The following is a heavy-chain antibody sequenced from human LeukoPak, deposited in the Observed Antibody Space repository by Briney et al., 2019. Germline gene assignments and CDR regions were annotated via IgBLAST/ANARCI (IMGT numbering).Heavy chain of an antibody. Sequence: ASVKVSCKAFGYTFTGYYMHWVRQAPEQGLEWMGWINPKSGGTNYAQEFQGRVTMTRDASISTAYMELRSLTSDDTAVYYCARGWTDDTGYWGQGTLVTVSS. V-gene: IGHV1-2*02. J-gene: IGHJ4*02. CDR2: INPKSGGT. CDR1: GYTFTGYY. CDR3: ARGWTDDTGY. D-gene: IGHD1-1*01.